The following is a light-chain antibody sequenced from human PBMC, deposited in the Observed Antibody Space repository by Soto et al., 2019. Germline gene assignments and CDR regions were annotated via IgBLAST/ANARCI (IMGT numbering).Light chain of an antibody. CDR3: SSYTSSSTPYV. V-gene: IGLV2-14*03. J-gene: IGLJ1*01. Sequence: QSALTQPASVSGSPGQSITIYCTGTSSDVGGYNYVSWYQQHPGKAPKVMIYEVSNRPSGVPNRFSGSKSGNTASLTISGLQAEDEADYYCSSYTSSSTPYVFGTGTKLTVL. CDR2: EVS. CDR1: SSDVGGYNY.